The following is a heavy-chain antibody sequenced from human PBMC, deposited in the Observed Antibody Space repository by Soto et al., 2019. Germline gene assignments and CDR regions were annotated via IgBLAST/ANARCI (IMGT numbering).Heavy chain of an antibody. J-gene: IGHJ5*02. CDR1: GGSISSGNSYS. V-gene: IGHV4-30-2*01. CDR3: ARAVAPYLGTWFDP. D-gene: IGHD3-16*01. Sequence: TLSLTCAVSGGSISSGNSYSWSWIRQPPGKGLEWIGSISHTGSTSYNPSLKGRVTMSVDKSKNQFSLKLSSVTAADMAVYYCARAVAPYLGTWFDPWGQGTLVTVSS. CDR2: ISHTGST.